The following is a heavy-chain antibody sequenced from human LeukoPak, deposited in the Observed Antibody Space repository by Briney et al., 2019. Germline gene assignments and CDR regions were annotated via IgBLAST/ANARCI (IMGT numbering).Heavy chain of an antibody. CDR3: ARQGYGDDTAVDY. CDR1: GVSISRYY. D-gene: IGHD4-17*01. J-gene: IGHJ4*02. V-gene: IGHV4-59*08. Sequence: AEALSLTCAVSGVSISRYYLSWVRQPPGKGLEWVGDIYYGGSTNYNPPLKSRITMSVDTPKNQFSLKLNSVTAADTPVYYCARQGYGDDTAVDYWGQGTLVTVPS. CDR2: IYYGGST.